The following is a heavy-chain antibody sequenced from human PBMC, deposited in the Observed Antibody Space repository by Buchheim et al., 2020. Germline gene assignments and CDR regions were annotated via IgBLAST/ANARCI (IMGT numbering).Heavy chain of an antibody. CDR2: ISYDGSNK. V-gene: IGHV3-30*18. Sequence: QVQLVESGGGVVQPGRSLRLSCAASGFTFSSYGMHWVRQAPGKGLEWVAVISYDGSNKYYADSVKGRSTISSDTSKKTLSLQMNSLRAEDTAVYYCAKDQHSIAARQDYYYYGMDVWGQGTT. CDR3: AKDQHSIAARQDYYYYGMDV. D-gene: IGHD6-6*01. CDR1: GFTFSSYG. J-gene: IGHJ6*02.